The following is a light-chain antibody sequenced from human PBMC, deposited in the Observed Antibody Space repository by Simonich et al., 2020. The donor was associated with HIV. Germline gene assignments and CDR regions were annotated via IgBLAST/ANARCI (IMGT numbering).Light chain of an antibody. J-gene: IGKJ4*01. Sequence: EIVLTQSPGTLSLSPGERATLSCRASQSVSSNFLAWYQQKPGQAPRLLIYTSSSRTTGIPDRCSGSGSGTDFTLTISRLEPEDFAVYYCQQYGSSPLTFGGGTKVEIK. CDR1: QSVSSNF. CDR2: TSS. V-gene: IGKV3-20*01. CDR3: QQYGSSPLT.